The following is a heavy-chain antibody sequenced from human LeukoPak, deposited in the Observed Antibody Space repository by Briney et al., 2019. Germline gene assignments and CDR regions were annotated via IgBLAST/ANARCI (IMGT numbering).Heavy chain of an antibody. CDR3: ARVRGVRRFDP. CDR1: GYTFTSNG. D-gene: IGHD3-10*01. CDR2: ISAYNGNT. Sequence: ASVKVSCKASGYTFTSNGISWVRQAPGQGLEWMGCISAYNGNTNYAQKHQGRVTMTTDPSTSTASMELRSLRSDDTAVYYCARVRGVRRFDPWGQGTLVTVSS. J-gene: IGHJ5*02. V-gene: IGHV1-18*04.